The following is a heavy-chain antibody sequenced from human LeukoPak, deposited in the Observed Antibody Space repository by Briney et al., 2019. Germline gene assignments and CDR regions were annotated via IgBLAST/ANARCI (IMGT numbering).Heavy chain of an antibody. CDR3: AKGISSNWYGAFDI. V-gene: IGHV3-23*01. CDR2: ISGSGDST. Sequence: PGGSLRLSCAASGFTFSSYAMSWVRQAPGKGLEWVSVISGSGDSTYYADSVKGRFTISRDNSKNTLYLQMNSLRAEDTAVYYCAKGISSNWYGAFDIWGQGTMVPVSS. D-gene: IGHD6-13*01. CDR1: GFTFSSYA. J-gene: IGHJ3*02.